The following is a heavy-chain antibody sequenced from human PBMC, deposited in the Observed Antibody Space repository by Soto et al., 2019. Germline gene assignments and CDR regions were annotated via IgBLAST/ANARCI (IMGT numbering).Heavy chain of an antibody. Sequence: PSETLSLTRAVHGGSFSGYYWSWIRQPPGKGLEWIGEINHSGSTNYNPSLKSRVTISVDTSKNQFSLKLSSVTAADTAVYYCARDFYSSGWQNWGQGTLVTVSS. CDR1: GGSFSGYY. D-gene: IGHD6-19*01. V-gene: IGHV4-34*01. CDR3: ARDFYSSGWQN. J-gene: IGHJ4*02. CDR2: INHSGST.